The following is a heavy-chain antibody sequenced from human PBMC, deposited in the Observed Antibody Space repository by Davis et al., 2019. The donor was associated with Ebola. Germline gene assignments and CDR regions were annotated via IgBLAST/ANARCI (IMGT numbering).Heavy chain of an antibody. D-gene: IGHD6-19*01. V-gene: IGHV4-59*01. CDR3: ATGDRGWYYFDY. CDR1: GGSISIYF. J-gene: IGHJ4*02. Sequence: MPSETLSLTCTVSGGSISIYFWSWIRQSPGKGLEWISYVYNDGSTGYNPSLRSRVTISADTSRRQFSLKLKSMTAADTAVYYCATGDRGWYYFDYWGQGTLVTVSS. CDR2: VYNDGST.